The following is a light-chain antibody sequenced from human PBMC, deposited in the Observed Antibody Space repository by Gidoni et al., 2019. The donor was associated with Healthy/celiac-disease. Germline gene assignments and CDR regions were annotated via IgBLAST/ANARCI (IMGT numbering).Light chain of an antibody. CDR3: QQYNSYPFT. CDR2: KAS. J-gene: IGKJ3*01. Sequence: DIQMTQSPSTLSASVGDRVTSTCRASQSISSWLAWYQQKPGKAPKLLIYKASSLESGVPSRFSGSGSGTDFTLTISSLQPDDVATYYCQQYNSYPFTFGPGTKVHIK. CDR1: QSISSW. V-gene: IGKV1-5*03.